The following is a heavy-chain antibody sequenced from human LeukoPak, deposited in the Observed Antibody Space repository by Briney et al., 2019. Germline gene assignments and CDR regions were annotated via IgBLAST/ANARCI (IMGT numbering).Heavy chain of an antibody. CDR3: ARMPIGSSSSAIDY. D-gene: IGHD6-6*01. V-gene: IGHV4-61*02. CDR1: AGSISSGSYY. CDR2: IYTSGST. J-gene: IGHJ4*02. Sequence: SQTLSLTYTFRAGSISSGSYYWSWIRQPAGKGLEWIGRIYTSGSTNYNPSLKSRVTISVDTSKNQFSLKLSSVTAADTAVYYCARMPIGSSSSAIDYWGQGTLVTVSS.